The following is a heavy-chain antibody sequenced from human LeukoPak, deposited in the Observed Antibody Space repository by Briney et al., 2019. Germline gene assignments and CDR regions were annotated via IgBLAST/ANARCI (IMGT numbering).Heavy chain of an antibody. V-gene: IGHV3-74*01. J-gene: IGHJ4*02. CDR2: IISDGSST. CDR1: GFAFSNYW. CDR3: ARDGSLPDY. Sequence: GGSLRLSCAASGFAFSNYWMHWVRQTPGKGLVWVSRIISDGSSTSYADSVKGRFTISRDNAKNTLYLQMDSLRAEDTAVYYCARDGSLPDYWGQGTLVTVSS.